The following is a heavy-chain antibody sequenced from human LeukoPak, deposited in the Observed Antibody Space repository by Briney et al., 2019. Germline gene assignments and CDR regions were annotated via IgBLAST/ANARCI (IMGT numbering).Heavy chain of an antibody. D-gene: IGHD3-22*01. CDR1: GGSISSYY. J-gene: IGHJ4*02. CDR3: ARAPRIGSGYFFDY. Sequence: SETLSLTCTVSGGSISSYYWSWIRQPAGKGLEWIGRIYTSESTNFNPSLKSRVTMSVDTSKTQFSLKLSSVTAADTAVYYCARAPRIGSGYFFDYWGQGTLVTVSP. V-gene: IGHV4-4*07. CDR2: IYTSEST.